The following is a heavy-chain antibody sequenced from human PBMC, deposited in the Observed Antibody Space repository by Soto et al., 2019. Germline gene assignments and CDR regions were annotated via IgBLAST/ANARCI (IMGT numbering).Heavy chain of an antibody. CDR3: ARTDYYDSSGYYYYYYGMDV. CDR1: GFTFSDYY. Sequence: QVQLVESGGGLVKPGGSLRLSCAASGFTFSDYYMSWIRQAPGKGLEWVSYISSSSSYTNYADSVKGRFTISRDNAKNSRYLLMNSLRADDTAVYYCARTDYYDSSGYYYYYYGMDVWGQGTTVTVSS. V-gene: IGHV3-11*06. D-gene: IGHD3-22*01. CDR2: ISSSSSYT. J-gene: IGHJ6*02.